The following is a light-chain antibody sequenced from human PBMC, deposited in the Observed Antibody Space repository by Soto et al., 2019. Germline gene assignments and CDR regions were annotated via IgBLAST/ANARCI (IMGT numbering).Light chain of an antibody. CDR2: DAT. CDR1: QRISRW. V-gene: IGKV1-5*01. J-gene: IGKJ1*01. CDR3: QQYISYCP. Sequence: DIQMTQSPSTLSASVGDRVTITCRARQRISRWLAWYQQKPWKAPKLLIHDATSLESGVPSRFSGSGSGTEFTLTIICLQPADFATCYCQQYISYCPFAQGKTVEI.